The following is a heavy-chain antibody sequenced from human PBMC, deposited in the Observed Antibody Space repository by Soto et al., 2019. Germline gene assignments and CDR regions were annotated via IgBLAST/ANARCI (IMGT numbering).Heavy chain of an antibody. CDR1: GYTFTSYG. D-gene: IGHD3-10*01. J-gene: IGHJ3*02. V-gene: IGHV1-18*01. Sequence: QVQLVQSGAEVKKPGASVKVSCKASGYTFTSYGISWVRQAPGQGLEWMGWISAYNGNTNYAQKLQGRVTMTTDTSTSTAYMELRSLRSDDTAVYYCVREAFYSGSWSHDAFDIWGQGTMVTVSS. CDR3: VREAFYSGSWSHDAFDI. CDR2: ISAYNGNT.